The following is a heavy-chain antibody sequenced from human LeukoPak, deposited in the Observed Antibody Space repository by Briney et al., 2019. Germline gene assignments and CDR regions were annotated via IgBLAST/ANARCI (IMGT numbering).Heavy chain of an antibody. CDR3: AKVVQVGATTYFDY. CDR1: GFTFSSYG. Sequence: GGSLRLSCAASGFTFSSYGMHWVRQAPGKGLEWVAFIRYDGSNKYYADSVKGRFTISRDNSKNTLYLQMNSLRAEDTAVYYCAKVVQVGATTYFDYWGQGTLVTVSS. D-gene: IGHD1-26*01. J-gene: IGHJ4*02. V-gene: IGHV3-30*02. CDR2: IRYDGSNK.